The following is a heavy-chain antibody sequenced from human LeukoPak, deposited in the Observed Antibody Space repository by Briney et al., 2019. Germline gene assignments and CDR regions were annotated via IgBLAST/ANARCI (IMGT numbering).Heavy chain of an antibody. D-gene: IGHD3-22*01. Sequence: SETLSLTCTVSGGSISSYYWSWIRQPAGKGLEWIGRIYTSGSTSYNPSLKSRVTMSVDTSKNQFSLKLSSVTAADTAVYYCARGPNRITMMIGDAFDIWGQGTMVTISS. CDR2: IYTSGST. J-gene: IGHJ3*02. V-gene: IGHV4-4*07. CDR3: ARGPNRITMMIGDAFDI. CDR1: GGSISSYY.